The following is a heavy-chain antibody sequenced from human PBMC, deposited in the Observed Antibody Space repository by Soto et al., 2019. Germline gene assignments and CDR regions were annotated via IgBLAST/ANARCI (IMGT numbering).Heavy chain of an antibody. CDR2: IYSGGST. D-gene: IGHD2-15*01. CDR3: ARGGSNCSGGSCPWYFDY. CDR1: GFTVSSNY. J-gene: IGHJ4*02. Sequence: GGSLRLSCAASGFTVSSNYMSWVRQAPGKGLEWVSVIYSGGSTYYADSVKGRFTISRHNSKNTLYLQMNSLRAEDTAVYYCARGGSNCSGGSCPWYFDYWGQGTLVTVSS. V-gene: IGHV3-53*04.